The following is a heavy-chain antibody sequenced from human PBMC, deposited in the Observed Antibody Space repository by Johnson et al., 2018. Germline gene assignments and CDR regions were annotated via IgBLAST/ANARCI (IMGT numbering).Heavy chain of an antibody. V-gene: IGHV1-69*01. CDR3: ARVTSPYCSGGSCYYYYGMDV. Sequence: VELGESGAEVKKHGSSVKVSCKASGGTFSSYAISWVRQAPGQGLEWMGGIIPIFGTANYAQKFQGRVTITADESTSTAYMELSSLRAEDTAVYYCARVTSPYCSGGSCYYYYGMDVWGQGITVTVSS. CDR1: GGTFSSYA. CDR2: IIPIFGTA. J-gene: IGHJ6*02. D-gene: IGHD2-15*01.